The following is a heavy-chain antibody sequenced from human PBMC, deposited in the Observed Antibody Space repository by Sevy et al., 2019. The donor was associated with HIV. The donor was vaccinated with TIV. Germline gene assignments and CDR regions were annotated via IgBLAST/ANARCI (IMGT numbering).Heavy chain of an antibody. Sequence: EGSLRLSCEASGFNFSKVWMSWVRQAPGKGLEWVAHIKNKVDGGTTDYAAPVRGRFTISREDSKNSLFLQMNSLKIEDTAVYYCTTGGSLFQHWGQGTLVTVSS. V-gene: IGHV3-15*01. D-gene: IGHD3-10*01. CDR3: TTGGSLFQH. CDR2: IKNKVDGGTT. J-gene: IGHJ1*01. CDR1: GFNFSKVW.